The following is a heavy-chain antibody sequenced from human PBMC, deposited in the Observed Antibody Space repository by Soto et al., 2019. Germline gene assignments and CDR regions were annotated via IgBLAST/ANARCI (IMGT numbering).Heavy chain of an antibody. V-gene: IGHV1-2*02. Sequence: QVQLVQSGAEVKKSGASVKISCKASGYSFTGYYIHWVRQAPGQGFEWMGEISPNSGGTKYAQEFQGSVTMTRDTSITTVYMDLSNLSPDDTAVYYCGKGRSGDVGVFYWGQGTLVTV. CDR1: GYSFTGYY. CDR2: ISPNSGGT. J-gene: IGHJ4*02. D-gene: IGHD1-26*01. CDR3: GKGRSGDVGVFY.